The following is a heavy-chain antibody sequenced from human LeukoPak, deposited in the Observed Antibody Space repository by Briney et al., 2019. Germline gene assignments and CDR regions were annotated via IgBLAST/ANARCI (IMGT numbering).Heavy chain of an antibody. CDR2: ISYDGSNK. J-gene: IGHJ4*02. CDR1: GFTFSSYG. D-gene: IGHD6-13*01. CDR3: ARGGIAAAGTGGVGNGEQTYYFDY. V-gene: IGHV3-30*03. Sequence: GGSLRLSCAASGFTFSSYGMHWVRQAPGKGLEWVAVISYDGSNKYYADSVKGRFTISRDNSKNTLYLQMNSLRAEDTAVYYCARGGIAAAGTGGVGNGEQTYYFDYWGQGTLVTVSS.